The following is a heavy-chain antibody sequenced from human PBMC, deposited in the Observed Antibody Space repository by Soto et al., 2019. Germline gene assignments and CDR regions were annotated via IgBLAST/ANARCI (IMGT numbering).Heavy chain of an antibody. CDR3: ARGVVVVADHYYYYMDV. CDR1: GYTFTSYD. CDR2: MNPNSGNT. J-gene: IGHJ6*03. D-gene: IGHD2-15*01. V-gene: IGHV1-8*01. Sequence: ASVKVSCEASGYTFTSYDINWVRQATGQGLEWMGWMNPNSGNTGYAQKFQGRVTMTRNTSISTAYMELSSLRSEDTAVYYCARGVVVVADHYYYYMDVWGKGTTVTVSS.